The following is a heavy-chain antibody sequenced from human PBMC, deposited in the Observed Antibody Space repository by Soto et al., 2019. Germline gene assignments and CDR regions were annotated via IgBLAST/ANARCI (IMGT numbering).Heavy chain of an antibody. Sequence: GGSLRLSCAASGFTFSSYGMHWVRQAPGKGLEWVAVISYDGSNKYYADSVKGRFTISRDNSKNTLYLQMNSLRAEDTAVYYCAKDTRSGSSAYFDYRAQGTLVTVSS. V-gene: IGHV3-30*18. CDR3: AKDTRSGSSAYFDY. CDR1: GFTFSSYG. J-gene: IGHJ4*02. D-gene: IGHD1-26*01. CDR2: ISYDGSNK.